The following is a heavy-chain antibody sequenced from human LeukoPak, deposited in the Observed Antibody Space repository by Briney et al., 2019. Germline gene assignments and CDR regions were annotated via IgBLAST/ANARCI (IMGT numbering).Heavy chain of an antibody. CDR3: ARHRWVSDHFDY. J-gene: IGHJ4*02. Sequence: PSETLSLTCTVSGGSISSYYWSWIRQPPGKGLEGIGYIYTSGSTNYNPSLKSRVTISVDTSKNQFSLKLSSVTAADTAVYYCARHRWVSDHFDYWGQGTLVTVSS. V-gene: IGHV4-4*09. CDR1: GGSISSYY. CDR2: IYTSGST. D-gene: IGHD5-24*01.